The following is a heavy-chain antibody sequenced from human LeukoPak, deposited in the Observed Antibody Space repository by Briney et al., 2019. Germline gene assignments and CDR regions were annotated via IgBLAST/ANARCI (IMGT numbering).Heavy chain of an antibody. J-gene: IGHJ4*02. D-gene: IGHD3-10*01. V-gene: IGHV4-38-2*02. CDR2: IYHSGST. CDR1: GYSISSGYY. CDR3: ARGGLLWFGDPTDYYFDY. Sequence: SETLSLTCTVSGYSISSGYYWGWIRQPPGKGLEWIGSIYHSGSTYYNPSLESRVTISVDTSKNQFSLKLSSVTAADTAVYYCARGGLLWFGDPTDYYFDYWGQGTLVTVSS.